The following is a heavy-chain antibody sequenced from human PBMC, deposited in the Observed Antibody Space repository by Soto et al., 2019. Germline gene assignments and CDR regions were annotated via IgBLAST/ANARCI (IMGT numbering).Heavy chain of an antibody. CDR3: ARDCCGHNGDLHDYPAHGSSDPGSAGM. CDR1: GVSLTSRC. Sequence: SETLSLTCRVSGVSLTSRCWTWSRQPPGKGREWIGYIYYSGSTNYSPSLKSRLTMSIDTPSNQFSLNLSSVTAADTAVYYCARDCCGHNGDLHDYPAHGSSDPGSAGM. V-gene: IGHV4-59*11. J-gene: IGHJ6*01. CDR2: IYYSGST. D-gene: IGHD5-12*01.